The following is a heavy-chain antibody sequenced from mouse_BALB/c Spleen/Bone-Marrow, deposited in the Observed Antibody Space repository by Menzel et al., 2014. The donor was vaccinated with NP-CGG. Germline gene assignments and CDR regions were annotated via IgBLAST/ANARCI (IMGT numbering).Heavy chain of an antibody. V-gene: IGHV5-15*02. CDR1: GFTFSDYG. CDR3: ARGYYGSSYWYFDV. Sequence: EVKLMESGGGLVQPGGSWKLSCAASGFTFSDYGMAWVRQAPGKGPEWVAFISNLAYSIYYADTVTGRFTISRENAKNTLYLEMSSLRSEDTAMYYCARGYYGSSYWYFDVWGAGTTVTVSS. CDR2: ISNLAYSI. D-gene: IGHD1-1*01. J-gene: IGHJ1*01.